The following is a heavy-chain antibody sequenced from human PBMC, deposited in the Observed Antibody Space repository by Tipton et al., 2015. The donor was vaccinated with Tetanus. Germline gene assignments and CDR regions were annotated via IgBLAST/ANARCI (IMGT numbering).Heavy chain of an antibody. J-gene: IGHJ4*02. Sequence: GSLRLSCAASGFTFTDYSLIWVRQAPGKGLEWVATIKEDGSETYYVDSVKGRFTISRDNANNLVSLQLNSLRVEDSGVYFCARDVYALWSGYYNLWGQGTLVTVSS. CDR1: GFTFTDYS. V-gene: IGHV3-7*01. CDR2: IKEDGSET. CDR3: ARDVYALWSGYYNL. D-gene: IGHD3-3*01.